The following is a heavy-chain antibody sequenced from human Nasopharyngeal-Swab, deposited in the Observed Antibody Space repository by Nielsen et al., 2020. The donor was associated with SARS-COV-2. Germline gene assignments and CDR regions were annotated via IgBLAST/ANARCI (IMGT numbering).Heavy chain of an antibody. D-gene: IGHD2-2*01. Sequence: WARQAPGQGLEWMGWISAYNGNTNYAQKLQGRVTMTTDTSTSTAYMELRSLRSDDTAVYYCAREVFEVPAATYYYYYYYMDVWGKGTTVTVSS. CDR3: AREVFEVPAATYYYYYYYMDV. CDR2: ISAYNGNT. V-gene: IGHV1-18*01. J-gene: IGHJ6*03.